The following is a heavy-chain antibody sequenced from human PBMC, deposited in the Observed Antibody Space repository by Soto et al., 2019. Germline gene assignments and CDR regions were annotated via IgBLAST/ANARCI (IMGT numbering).Heavy chain of an antibody. CDR3: ATSRISIAVAGETEYYFDY. J-gene: IGHJ4*02. CDR2: INPNSGGT. D-gene: IGHD6-19*01. V-gene: IGHV1-2*02. CDR1: GYTFTGYY. Sequence: QVQLVQSGAEVKKPGASVKVSCKASGYTFTGYYMHWVRQAPGQGLEWMGWINPNSGGTNYAQKFQGRVTMTRDTSISTAYMELSRLRSDDTAVYYCATSRISIAVAGETEYYFDYWGQGTPVTVSS.